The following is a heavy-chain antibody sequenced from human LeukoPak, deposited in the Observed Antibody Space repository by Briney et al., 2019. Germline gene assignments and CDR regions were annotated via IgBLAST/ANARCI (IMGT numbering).Heavy chain of an antibody. CDR2: IRYDGSNK. V-gene: IGHV3-30*02. J-gene: IGHJ3*02. CDR1: GFTFSSYG. CDR3: ARAKRNGFDI. Sequence: GGSLRLSCAASGFTFSSYGMHWVRQAPGKGLEWAAFIRYDGSNKYYADSVKGRFTISRDNAKNSLYLQMNSLRAEDTAVYYCARAKRNGFDIWGQGTMVTVSS.